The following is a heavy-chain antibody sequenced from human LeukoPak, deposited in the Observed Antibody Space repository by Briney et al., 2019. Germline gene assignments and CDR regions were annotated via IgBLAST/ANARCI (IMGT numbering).Heavy chain of an antibody. CDR1: GFTFSSYS. CDR3: ARSSPLFGVVSEEVP. Sequence: GGSLRLSCAASGFTFSSYSMTWVRQAPGKGLERVSSISSSSSYIYYADSVKGRFTISRDNAKNSLYLQMNSLRAEDTAVYYCARSSPLFGVVSEEVPWGQRTLVTVSS. D-gene: IGHD3-3*01. V-gene: IGHV3-21*01. CDR2: ISSSSSYI. J-gene: IGHJ5*02.